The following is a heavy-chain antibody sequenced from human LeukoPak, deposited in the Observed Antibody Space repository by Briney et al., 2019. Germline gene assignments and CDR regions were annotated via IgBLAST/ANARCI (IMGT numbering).Heavy chain of an antibody. D-gene: IGHD1-26*01. V-gene: IGHV3-7*01. J-gene: IGHJ4*02. CDR3: TRDNSGSLSLEY. CDR2: IKQDGSET. CDR1: GFHFSSYW. Sequence: KTGGSLRLSCVASGFHFSSYWMTWVRQAPGKGLEWVASIKQDGSETYYMESVQGRFTISRDNDMNFLYLQLSSLRAEDTAVYYCTRDNSGSLSLEYWGQGTLVTVSS.